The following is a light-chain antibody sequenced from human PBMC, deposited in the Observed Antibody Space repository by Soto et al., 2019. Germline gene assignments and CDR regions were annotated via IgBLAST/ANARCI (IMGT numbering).Light chain of an antibody. J-gene: IGKJ1*01. CDR1: QICSSH. CDR3: QHYNTGPWT. Sequence: VRTQSRATLSVSPGESTNLSCRASQICSSHLSWYQQKPGQAPRLVIYGPSTRATGSPARLSGSGSGTEFTLTISSLHSEDFGVYYCQHYNTGPWTFGQGTKVDIK. V-gene: IGKV3-15*01. CDR2: GPS.